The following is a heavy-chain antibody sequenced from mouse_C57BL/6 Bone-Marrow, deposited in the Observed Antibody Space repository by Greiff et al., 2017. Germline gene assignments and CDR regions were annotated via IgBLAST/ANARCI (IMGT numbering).Heavy chain of an antibody. CDR3: ARYDYDWYYAMDY. CDR2: IYWDDDK. J-gene: IGHJ4*01. CDR1: GFSLSTSGMG. Sequence: QVTLKVCGPGILQSSQTLSLTCSFSGFSLSTSGMGVSWIRQPSGKGLEWLAHIYWDDDKRYNPSLKSRLTISKDTSRNQVFLKITSVDTADTATYYCARYDYDWYYAMDYWGQGTSVTVSS. V-gene: IGHV8-12*01. D-gene: IGHD2-4*01.